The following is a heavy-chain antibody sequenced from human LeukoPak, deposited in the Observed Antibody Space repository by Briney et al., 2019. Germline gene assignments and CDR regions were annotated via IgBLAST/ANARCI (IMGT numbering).Heavy chain of an antibody. Sequence: PGGSPRLSCAASGFTFSDHDMDWVRQAPGKGLEWLGRIRNKANSYSTEYAASVKGRFTISRDDSKNSLYLQMNSLRTEDTAVYYCTRLVGANFWGQGTLVTVSS. D-gene: IGHD1-26*01. J-gene: IGHJ4*02. V-gene: IGHV3-72*01. CDR2: IRNKANSYST. CDR1: GFTFSDHD. CDR3: TRLVGANF.